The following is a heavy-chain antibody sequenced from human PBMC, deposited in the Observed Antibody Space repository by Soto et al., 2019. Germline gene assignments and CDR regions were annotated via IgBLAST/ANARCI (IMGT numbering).Heavy chain of an antibody. CDR3: ARDLRMMGTFDY. CDR1: GGSISSGGYY. V-gene: IGHV4-31*03. D-gene: IGHD3-16*01. Sequence: SETLSLTCTVSGGSISSGGYYWSWIRQHPGKGLEWIGYIYYSGSTYYNPSLKSRVTISVDTSKNQFSLKLSSVTAADTAVYYCARDLRMMGTFDYWGQGTLVTVYS. CDR2: IYYSGST. J-gene: IGHJ4*02.